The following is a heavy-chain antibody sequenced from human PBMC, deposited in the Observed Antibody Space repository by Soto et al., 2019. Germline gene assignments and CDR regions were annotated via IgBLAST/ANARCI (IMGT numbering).Heavy chain of an antibody. D-gene: IGHD6-13*01. V-gene: IGHV4-30-4*01. CDR3: ARVGYIAKDYFYYFGLDV. Sequence: SETLSLTCNVSGGSISGGPYYRSWIRQPPGKGLEWIGYTFHSGPSFYNPSLKSRLSISLDTSRNQFSLKMSSVTAADTAVYFCARVGYIAKDYFYYFGLDVWGQGTTVTVSS. CDR2: TFHSGPS. J-gene: IGHJ6*02. CDR1: GGSISGGPYY.